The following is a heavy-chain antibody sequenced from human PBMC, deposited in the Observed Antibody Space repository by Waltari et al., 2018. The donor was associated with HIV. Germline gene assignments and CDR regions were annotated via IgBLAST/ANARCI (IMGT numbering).Heavy chain of an antibody. Sequence: EVQLVESGGGLVKPGGSLRLSCAASGFTFSTYSMHWVRQAPRKGLEWVSSISSSSTYINYADSVKGRFTISRDNAKNSLYLQMNSLRAEDTAVYFCARGTYYYDSSGYYDNLPFDYWGQGTLVTVSS. CDR1: GFTFSTYS. D-gene: IGHD3-22*01. J-gene: IGHJ4*02. V-gene: IGHV3-21*01. CDR2: ISSSSTYI. CDR3: ARGTYYYDSSGYYDNLPFDY.